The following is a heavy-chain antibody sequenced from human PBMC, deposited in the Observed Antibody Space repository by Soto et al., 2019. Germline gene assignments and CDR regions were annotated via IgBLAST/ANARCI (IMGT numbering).Heavy chain of an antibody. Sequence: GSLRLSCAASGFTFDDYTMHWVRQAPGKGLEWVSLISWDGGSTYYADSVKGRFTISRDNSKNSLYLQMNSLRTEDTALYYCAKDISPHYGGSDYYYYGMDVWGQGTTVTVSS. CDR3: AKDISPHYGGSDYYYYGMDV. CDR2: ISWDGGST. J-gene: IGHJ6*02. D-gene: IGHD2-15*01. CDR1: GFTFDDYT. V-gene: IGHV3-43*01.